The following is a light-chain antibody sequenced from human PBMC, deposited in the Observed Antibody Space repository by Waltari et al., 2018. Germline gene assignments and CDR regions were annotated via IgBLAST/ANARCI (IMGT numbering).Light chain of an antibody. J-gene: IGKJ1*01. CDR2: CAS. CDR1: ESVSSSY. CDR3: QQYGSSPRT. Sequence: EIVLTQSPGTLSLSPGERANLSCRAIESVSSSYLAWYQHKLGQAPRLLIYCASSRATGIPDRFSGSGSGTDFTLTISRLEPEDFAVYYCQQYGSSPRTFGQGTKVEIK. V-gene: IGKV3-20*01.